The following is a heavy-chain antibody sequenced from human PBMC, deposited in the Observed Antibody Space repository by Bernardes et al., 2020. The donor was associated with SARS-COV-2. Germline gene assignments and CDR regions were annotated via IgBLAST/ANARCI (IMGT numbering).Heavy chain of an antibody. Sequence: GGSLRLSCAASGFTFSSYAMSWVRQAPGKGLEWVSAISGSGGSTYYADSVKGRFTISRDNSKNTLYLQMNSLRAEDTAVYYCALPKGYQTPYNWFDPWGQGTLVTVSS. V-gene: IGHV3-23*01. CDR1: GFTFSSYA. CDR2: ISGSGGST. J-gene: IGHJ5*02. D-gene: IGHD2-15*01. CDR3: ALPKGYQTPYNWFDP.